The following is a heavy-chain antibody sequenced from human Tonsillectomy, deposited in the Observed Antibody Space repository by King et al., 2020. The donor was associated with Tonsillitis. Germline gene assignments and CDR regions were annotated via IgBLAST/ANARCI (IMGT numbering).Heavy chain of an antibody. CDR3: ANAPNYYDSSGYYYDY. Sequence: VQLQQWGAGLLKPSETLSLTCAVYGGSFSGYYWSWIRQPPGKGLEWIGEINHSGSTNYNPSLKSRVTISVDTSKNQFSLKLSSVTAADTAVYYCANAPNYYDSSGYYYDYWGQGTLVTVSS. CDR2: INHSGST. J-gene: IGHJ4*02. CDR1: GGSFSGYY. D-gene: IGHD3-22*01. V-gene: IGHV4-34*01.